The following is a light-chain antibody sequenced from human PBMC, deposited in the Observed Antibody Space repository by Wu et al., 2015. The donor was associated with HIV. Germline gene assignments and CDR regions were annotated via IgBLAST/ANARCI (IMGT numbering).Light chain of an antibody. CDR3: QQCDRSSYS. CDR2: GAS. CDR1: EGVRASY. J-gene: IGKJ2*03. Sequence: ESVLTQSPGTLSLSPGDSATLSCRASEGVRASYLAWYQQKPGQAPRLLIYGASTRAAGIPDRFSGSASGTEFTLTTNRLEPEDFAVYYCQQCDRSSYSFGQGTKVEL. V-gene: IGKV3-20*01.